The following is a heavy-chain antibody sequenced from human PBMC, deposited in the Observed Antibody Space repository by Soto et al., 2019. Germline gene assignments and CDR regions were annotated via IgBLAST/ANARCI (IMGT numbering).Heavy chain of an antibody. V-gene: IGHV3-15*07. CDR3: TSDSPGVTTNDGFDY. CDR1: GFTFSHAW. D-gene: IGHD1-1*01. CDR2: FKSRGDGGTT. J-gene: IGHJ4*02. Sequence: EVQLVESGGGLVNPGGSLRLSCAASGFTFSHAWMNWVRQAPGRGLEWGARFKSRGDGGTTDYAAPVKGRFTISRDDSENTLCLQMDSLKIEDTAVYFCTSDSPGVTTNDGFDYWGQGILVSVSS.